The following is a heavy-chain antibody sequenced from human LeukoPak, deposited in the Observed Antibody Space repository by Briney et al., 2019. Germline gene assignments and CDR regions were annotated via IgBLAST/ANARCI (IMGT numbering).Heavy chain of an antibody. CDR1: GFIFSSYA. J-gene: IGHJ4*02. V-gene: IGHV3-23*01. CDR2: ICGSGAST. Sequence: GGSVRLSCAASGFIFSSYAMSYVRQAPGKGLECVLTICGSGASTYYADSVKGRFAISRNNSKNTLYLQMNSLRAEDTAVYYCAKDRSCTNDICHGDFDYWGQGTLVTVSS. D-gene: IGHD2-8*01. CDR3: AKDRSCTNDICHGDFDY.